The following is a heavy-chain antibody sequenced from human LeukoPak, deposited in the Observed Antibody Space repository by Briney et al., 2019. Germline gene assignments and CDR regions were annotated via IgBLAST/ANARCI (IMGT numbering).Heavy chain of an antibody. D-gene: IGHD2-2*03. V-gene: IGHV1-18*01. Sequence: ASVKVSCKASGHTFTSYGISWVRQAPGQGLEWMGWISAYNGNTNYAQKLQGRVTMTTDTSTSTAYMELRSLRSDDTAVYYCARDLMDIVVVPAAMLYNWFDPWGQGTPVTVSS. J-gene: IGHJ5*02. CDR1: GHTFTSYG. CDR2: ISAYNGNT. CDR3: ARDLMDIVVVPAAMLYNWFDP.